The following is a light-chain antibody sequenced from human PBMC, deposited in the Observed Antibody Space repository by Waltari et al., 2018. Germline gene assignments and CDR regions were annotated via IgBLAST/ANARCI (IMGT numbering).Light chain of an antibody. CDR3: SSYAGSSKGV. J-gene: IGLJ2*01. V-gene: IGLV2-23*02. CDR2: AVS. CDR1: SSDVGNYKR. Sequence: QSALTQPASVSGSPGQSITISCTGTSSDVGNYKRVSWYQQHPGKAPKLMIYAVSKRHSGVSVRCAGSKSGDMASLTISGRQPEDEAEYFCSSYAGSSKGVFGGGTKVTVL.